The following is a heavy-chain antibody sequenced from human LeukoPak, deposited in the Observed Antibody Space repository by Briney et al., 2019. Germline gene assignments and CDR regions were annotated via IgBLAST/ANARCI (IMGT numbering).Heavy chain of an antibody. Sequence: PTETLSLTCTVSGVSISSYYWSWIRQPPPKGVERMGNGHYSGRTNYNPSLNSRVTTSVDTPTKQFSLQLSSSTAADTSVCYCARGSGSGIDWFDPWGQGTLVTVSS. V-gene: IGHV4-59*01. J-gene: IGHJ5*02. CDR1: GVSISSYY. CDR2: GHYSGRT. D-gene: IGHD3-10*01. CDR3: ARGSGSGIDWFDP.